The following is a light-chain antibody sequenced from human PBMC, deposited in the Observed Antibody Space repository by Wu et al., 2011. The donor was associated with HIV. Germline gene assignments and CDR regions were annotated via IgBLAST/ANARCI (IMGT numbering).Light chain of an antibody. CDR2: GAS. Sequence: GASNRATGVPDRFSGVGYGTDFSLVISSLEPEDSAVYYCQQYGIPPVTFGQGSRLEXK. J-gene: IGKJ5*01. CDR3: QQYGIPPVT. V-gene: IGKV3-20*01.